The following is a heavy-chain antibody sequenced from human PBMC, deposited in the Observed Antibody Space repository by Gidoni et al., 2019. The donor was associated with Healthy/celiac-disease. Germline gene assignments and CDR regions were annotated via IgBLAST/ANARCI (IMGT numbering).Heavy chain of an antibody. D-gene: IGHD3-16*01. J-gene: IGHJ5*02. V-gene: IGHV3-33*01. CDR2: IWYDGSNK. CDR3: ARDIIWWSSPTGGWFDP. Sequence: QVQLVESGGGVVQPGRSLRLSWAASGFTFSSYGMHWVRQAPGKGLEWVAVIWYDGSNKYYADSVKGLFTISRDNSKNTLYLQMNSLRAEDTAVYYCARDIIWWSSPTGGWFDPWGQGTLVTVSS. CDR1: GFTFSSYG.